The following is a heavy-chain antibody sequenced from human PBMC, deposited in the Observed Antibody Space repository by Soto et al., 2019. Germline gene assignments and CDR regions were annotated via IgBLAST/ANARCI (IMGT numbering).Heavy chain of an antibody. V-gene: IGHV3-64*01. D-gene: IGHD2-2*01. J-gene: IGHJ6*03. CDR3: ARVHCSSTSCYDWGSYYYFYMDA. CDR1: GFTFSSYA. CDR2: ISSNGGST. Sequence: PGGSLRLSCAASGFTFSSYAMHWVRQAPGKGLEYVSAISSNGGSTYYANSVKGRFTISRDNSKNTLYLQMGSLRAEDMAVYYCARVHCSSTSCYDWGSYYYFYMDAWAKGTTFRVSS.